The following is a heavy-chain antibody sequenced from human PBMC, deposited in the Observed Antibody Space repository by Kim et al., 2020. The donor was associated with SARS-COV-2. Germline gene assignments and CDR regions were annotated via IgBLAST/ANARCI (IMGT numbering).Heavy chain of an antibody. CDR1: GGSISSGGYY. J-gene: IGHJ4*02. Sequence: SETLSLTCTVSGGSISSGGYYWSWIRQHPGKGLEWIGYIYYSGSTYYNPSLKSRVTISVDTSKNQFSLKLSSVTAADTAVYYCARALIPSGSYYRFDYWGQGTLVTVSS. CDR2: IYYSGST. CDR3: ARALIPSGSYYRFDY. V-gene: IGHV4-31*03. D-gene: IGHD3-10*01.